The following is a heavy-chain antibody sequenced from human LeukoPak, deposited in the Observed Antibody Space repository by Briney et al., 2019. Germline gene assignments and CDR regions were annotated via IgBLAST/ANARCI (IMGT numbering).Heavy chain of an antibody. J-gene: IGHJ6*03. CDR3: ASVRKGYCSSTSCYAKGYYYYYMDV. CDR2: IKHRGST. V-gene: IGHV4-34*01. Sequence: SETLSLTRDVYGGSFRGYYWSWIRQPPEKGLEGIGEIKHRGSTNYNRSLKSRVTISVATSKNQFSLKLSSVTAADTAVYYCASVRKGYCSSTSCYAKGYYYYYMDVWGKGTTVTISS. D-gene: IGHD2-2*01. CDR1: GGSFRGYY.